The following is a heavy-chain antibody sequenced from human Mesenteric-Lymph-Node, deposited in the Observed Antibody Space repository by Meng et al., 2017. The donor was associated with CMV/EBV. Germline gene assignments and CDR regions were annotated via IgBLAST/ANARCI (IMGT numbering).Heavy chain of an antibody. V-gene: IGHV3-74*01. J-gene: IGHJ4*02. D-gene: IGHD6-13*01. Sequence: GGSLRLSCAGSGFSVSTKYMSWVRQAPGKGLEWVSVIYTDGSSTNYADSVKGRFTISRDNAKNTLYLEMNSLRAEDTAVYYCTRARGRIAAAEDYFDYWGQGTPVTVSS. CDR1: GFSVSTKY. CDR2: IYTDGSST. CDR3: TRARGRIAAAEDYFDY.